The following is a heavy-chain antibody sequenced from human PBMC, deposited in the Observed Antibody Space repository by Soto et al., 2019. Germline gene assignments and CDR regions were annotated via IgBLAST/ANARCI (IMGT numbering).Heavy chain of an antibody. CDR2: IHNSGTP. Sequence: QVQLQESGPGLVRPSQTLSLTCSVSGASIHNGVYFWIWIRQSQEQRLDWIGPIHNSGTPYNTPCLGSGVSRAADSSMDPLSLTLTSVTAGERAIYCCARGWTTEKVDSWGQGILVTVSS. D-gene: IGHD2-15*01. CDR3: ARGWTTEKVDS. J-gene: IGHJ4*02. CDR1: GASIHNGVYF. V-gene: IGHV4-30-4*01.